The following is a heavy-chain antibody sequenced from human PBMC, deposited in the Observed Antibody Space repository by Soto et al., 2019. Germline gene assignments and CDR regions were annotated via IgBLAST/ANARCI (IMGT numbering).Heavy chain of an antibody. CDR2: INAGSGHA. V-gene: IGHV1-3*01. J-gene: IGHJ4*02. CDR3: ALGIRWSRADDYGADYFDY. D-gene: IGHD4-17*01. Sequence: QVQLVQSGTEVKKPGASVKVSCKASGNNFAVHSIHWVRQAPGQRFEWMGWINAGSGHAKYSQNFQGRLTLTTDPSATTVYTELSNLRSEDTPLYFCALGIRWSRADDYGADYFDYWGQGALVTVSS. CDR1: GNNFAVHS.